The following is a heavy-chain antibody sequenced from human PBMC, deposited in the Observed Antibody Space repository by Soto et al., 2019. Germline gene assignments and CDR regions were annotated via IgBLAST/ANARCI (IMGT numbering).Heavy chain of an antibody. D-gene: IGHD3-22*01. CDR3: ARGVWGYYDSSGYYFDY. CDR2: IYSGGST. V-gene: IGHV3-66*01. J-gene: IGHJ4*02. Sequence: GGSLRLSCAASGFTVSSNYMSWVRQAPGKGLEWVSVIYSGGSTYYADSVKGRFTISRDNSKNTLYLQMNSLRAEDTAVYYCARGVWGYYDSSGYYFDYWGQGTLVTVSS. CDR1: GFTVSSNY.